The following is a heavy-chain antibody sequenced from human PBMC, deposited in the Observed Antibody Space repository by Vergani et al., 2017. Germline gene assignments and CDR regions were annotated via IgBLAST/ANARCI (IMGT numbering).Heavy chain of an antibody. Sequence: QVQLQESGPGLVKSSETLSLTCSVSFDSIRNLYCNWIRQPPGKGLEWIGEINHSGSTNYNPSLKSRVTISLDTSKKQFSLRLCSVTAADTAVYYCARGRIMITCGATRFNWFNPWRQGWLVTVSS. CDR1: FDSIRNLY. J-gene: IGHJ5*02. V-gene: IGHV4-34*10. D-gene: IGHD3-16*01. CDR2: INHSGST. CDR3: ARGRIMITCGATRFNWFNP.